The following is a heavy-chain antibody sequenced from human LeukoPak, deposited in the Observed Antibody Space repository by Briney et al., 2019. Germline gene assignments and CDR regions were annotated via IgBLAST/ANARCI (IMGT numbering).Heavy chain of an antibody. CDR3: ARALLLIAARRSEDYYYYGMDV. Sequence: ASVKVSCKASGGTFSSYAISWVRQAPGQGLEWMGRIIPIFGIANYAQKFQGRVTITADKSTSTAYMELSSLRSEDTAVYYCARALLLIAARRSEDYYYYGMDVWGQGTKVTVSS. J-gene: IGHJ6*02. CDR2: IIPIFGIA. V-gene: IGHV1-69*04. CDR1: GGTFSSYA. D-gene: IGHD6-6*01.